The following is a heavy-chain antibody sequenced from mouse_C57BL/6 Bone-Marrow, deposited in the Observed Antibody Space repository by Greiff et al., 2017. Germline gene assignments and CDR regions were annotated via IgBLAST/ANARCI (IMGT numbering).Heavy chain of an antibody. V-gene: IGHV2-9*01. Sequence: VKLVESGPGLVAPSQSLSITCTVSGFSLTSYGVAWVRQPPGKGLEWLGVIWGGGSTNYTSALMSRLSISKDNSKSQVFLKMNMLQTDYTAMYYCAKQGKYDYDPFAYWGQVTLVTVSA. J-gene: IGHJ3*01. CDR3: AKQGKYDYDPFAY. D-gene: IGHD2-4*01. CDR1: GFSLTSYG. CDR2: IWGGGST.